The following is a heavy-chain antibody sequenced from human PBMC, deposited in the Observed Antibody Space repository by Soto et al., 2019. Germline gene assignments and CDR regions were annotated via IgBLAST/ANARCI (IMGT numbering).Heavy chain of an antibody. CDR2: INHSGST. V-gene: IGHV4-34*01. J-gene: IGHJ2*01. CDR3: ARGHEPLGTTGTLHWYFDL. Sequence: SETLSLTCAVYGGSFSGYYWSWIRQPPGKGLEWIGEINHSGSTNYNPSLKSRVTIAVDKSKNQFSQKQSSVAAADTAVYYCARGHEPLGTTGTLHWYFDLWGRGTLVTVSS. CDR1: GGSFSGYY. D-gene: IGHD1-1*01.